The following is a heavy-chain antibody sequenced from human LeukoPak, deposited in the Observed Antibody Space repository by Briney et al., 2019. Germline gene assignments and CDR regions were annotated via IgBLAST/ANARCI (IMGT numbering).Heavy chain of an antibody. V-gene: IGHV4-59*08. CDR2: IYYSGST. CDR1: GGSISSYY. Sequence: SETLSLTCTVSGGSISSYYWSWIRQPPGKGLEWIGYIYYSGSTNYNPSLKSRVTVSLDTSKNQFSLTVTSVTAADTAVYYCARRYCSGGHCYYFDSWGQGTLVTVSS. J-gene: IGHJ4*02. D-gene: IGHD2-15*01. CDR3: ARRYCSGGHCYYFDS.